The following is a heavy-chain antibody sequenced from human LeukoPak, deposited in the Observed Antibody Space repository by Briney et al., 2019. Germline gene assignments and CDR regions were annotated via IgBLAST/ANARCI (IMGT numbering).Heavy chain of an antibody. J-gene: IGHJ4*02. V-gene: IGHV3-66*01. CDR3: AKAPKRVRGITVDY. CDR2: IYSGGST. D-gene: IGHD3-10*01. CDR1: GFTVSSNY. Sequence: GGSLRLSCAASGFTVSSNYMSWVRQAPGKGLEWVSVIYSGGSTYYADSVKGRFTISRDNSKNTLYLQMNSLRAEDTAVYYCAKAPKRVRGITVDYWGQGTLVTVSS.